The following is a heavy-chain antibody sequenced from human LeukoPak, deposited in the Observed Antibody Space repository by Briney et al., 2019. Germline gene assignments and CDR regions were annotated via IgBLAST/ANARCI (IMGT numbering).Heavy chain of an antibody. J-gene: IGHJ5*02. CDR1: GGSISSSSYY. V-gene: IGHV4-39*07. CDR2: IYYSGST. D-gene: IGHD2-2*01. Sequence: SSETLSLTCTVSGGSISSSSYYWGWIRQPPGKGLEWIGSIYYSGSTYYNPSLKSRVTISVDTSKNQFSLKLSSVTAADTAVYYCARAKVVPAANWFDPWGQGTLVTVSS. CDR3: ARAKVVPAANWFDP.